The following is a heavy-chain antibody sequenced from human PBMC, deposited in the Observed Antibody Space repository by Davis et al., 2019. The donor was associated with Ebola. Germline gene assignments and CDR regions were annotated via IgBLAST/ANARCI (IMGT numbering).Heavy chain of an antibody. CDR3: ARVEYYDILTGYYYYYYMDV. Sequence: SVKVSCKASGGTFSSYAISWVRQAPGQGLEWMGGIIPIFGTANYAQKFQGRVTITADESTSTAYMELSSLRSEDTAVYYCARVEYYDILTGYYYYYYMDVWGKGTTVTVSS. V-gene: IGHV1-69*13. J-gene: IGHJ6*03. D-gene: IGHD3-9*01. CDR2: IIPIFGTA. CDR1: GGTFSSYA.